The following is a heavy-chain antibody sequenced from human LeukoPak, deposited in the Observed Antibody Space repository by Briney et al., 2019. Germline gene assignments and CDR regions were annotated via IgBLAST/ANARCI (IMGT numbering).Heavy chain of an antibody. J-gene: IGHJ5*02. V-gene: IGHV3-30-3*02. CDR1: GFTFSSYA. CDR2: ISYDGSNK. CDR3: AKLTIAAAENWFDP. D-gene: IGHD6-13*01. Sequence: PGGSLRLSCAASGFTFSSYAMHWVRQAPGKGLEWVAVISYDGSNKYYADSVKGRFTISRDNSKNTLYLQMNSLRAEDTAVYYCAKLTIAAAENWFDPWGQGTLVTVSS.